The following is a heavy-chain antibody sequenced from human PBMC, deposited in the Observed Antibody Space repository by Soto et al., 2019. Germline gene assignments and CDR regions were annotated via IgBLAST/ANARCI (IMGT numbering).Heavy chain of an antibody. CDR3: ARDGGMYYYDTSGDYPYYFDY. CDR2: IIPIFGTA. J-gene: IGHJ4*02. Sequence: QVQLVQSGAEAKKPGSSVKVSCKASGGTVSSYAISWERQAPGQGIELMGGIIPIFGTANYAQKCQGRVTMTADESTSTAYMELGSLKSLYTAVYYCARDGGMYYYDTSGDYPYYFDYYSQGTLFAFSS. V-gene: IGHV1-69*01. CDR1: GGTVSSYA. D-gene: IGHD3-22*01.